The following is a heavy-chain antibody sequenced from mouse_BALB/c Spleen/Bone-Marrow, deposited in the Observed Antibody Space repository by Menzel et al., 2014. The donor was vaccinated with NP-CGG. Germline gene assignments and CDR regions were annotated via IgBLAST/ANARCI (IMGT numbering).Heavy chain of an antibody. V-gene: IGHV14-3*02. D-gene: IGHD2-2*01. Sequence: VQLQQSGAELVKPGASVKLSCTASGFNIEDTYVHWVKQRPEQGLEWIGRIDRANGNTKYDPKFQGKATVTSDTSSNTAYLHLNSLTSEDTAVYYCAEGYDSWFAYWGQGTLVTVSA. CDR3: AEGYDSWFAY. CDR2: IDRANGNT. J-gene: IGHJ3*01. CDR1: GFNIEDTY.